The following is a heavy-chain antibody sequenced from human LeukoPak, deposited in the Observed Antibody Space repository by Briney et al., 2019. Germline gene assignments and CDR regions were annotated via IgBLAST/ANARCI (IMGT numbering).Heavy chain of an antibody. J-gene: IGHJ3*02. Sequence: PSQTLPLTCTVSGGSINSGTYYWGWIRQPAGKGLEWIGRIYSSGSTNYNPSLKSRVTISVDMSKNQFSLKLSSVSAADTAVYYCARDLLHRGYAFDIWGQGTMVTVSS. CDR1: GGSINSGTYY. D-gene: IGHD5-12*01. CDR2: IYSSGST. CDR3: ARDLLHRGYAFDI. V-gene: IGHV4-61*02.